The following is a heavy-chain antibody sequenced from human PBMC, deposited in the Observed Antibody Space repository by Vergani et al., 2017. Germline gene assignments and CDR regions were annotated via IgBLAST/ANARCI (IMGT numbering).Heavy chain of an antibody. CDR1: GFTFSSYG. J-gene: IGHJ3*02. D-gene: IGHD6-13*01. CDR3: ASPLLESSSTTWAFDI. CDR2: IWYDGSNK. Sequence: QVQLVESGGGVVQPGRSLRLSCAASGFTFSSYGMHWVRQAPGKGLEWVAVIWYDGSNKYYANSVKGRFTISRDNSKNTLYLQMNSLRAEDTAVYYCASPLLESSSTTWAFDIWGQGTMVTGSS. V-gene: IGHV3-33*01.